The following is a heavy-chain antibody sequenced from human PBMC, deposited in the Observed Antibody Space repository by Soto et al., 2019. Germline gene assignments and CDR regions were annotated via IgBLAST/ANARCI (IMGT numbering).Heavy chain of an antibody. CDR2: IFGDGSGT. CDR1: GFTFSPYT. V-gene: IGHV3-23*01. CDR3: VKDARPDDHWDFDY. Sequence: EVQLLESGGDLVQPGGSLRLSCAASGFTFSPYTMNWVRQGPGKGLEWVSGIFGDGSGTYYSDSVKGRFTISRDNSRNTLYLQMNSLRVEDTATYYCVKDARPDDHWDFDYWGQGTQVTVSS. J-gene: IGHJ4*02. D-gene: IGHD7-27*01.